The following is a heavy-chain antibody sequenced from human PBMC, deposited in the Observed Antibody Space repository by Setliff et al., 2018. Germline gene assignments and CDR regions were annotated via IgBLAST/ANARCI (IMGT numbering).Heavy chain of an antibody. V-gene: IGHV2-5*02. CDR2: IYYDDDR. CDR3: ARGFWSGYFVLDY. CDR1: GFSLTTNGVG. D-gene: IGHD3-3*01. Sequence: SGPTLVNPTQTLTLTCTFSGFSLTTNGVGVGWIRQPPGKALKWLALIYYDDDRRYNPSVKNRLTITKDTSKNQVVLTMTNVDPVDTATYYCARGFWSGYFVLDYWGLGTPVTVSS. J-gene: IGHJ4*02.